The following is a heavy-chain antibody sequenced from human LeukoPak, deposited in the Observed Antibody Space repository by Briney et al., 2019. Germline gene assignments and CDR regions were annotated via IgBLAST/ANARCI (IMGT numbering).Heavy chain of an antibody. CDR1: GGVFATYA. D-gene: IGHD2-21*01. CDR2: IIPFLGTT. J-gene: IGHJ4*02. Sequence: SVKVSCKASGGVFATYAVSWVRQAPGQGLEWMGSIIPFLGTTNYAQKFQGRVTITADEPTRTAYMELTYVRSDDTAVYYCTIIPNEILFTHYFEYWGQGTLVTVSS. CDR3: TIIPNEILFTHYFEY. V-gene: IGHV1-69*11.